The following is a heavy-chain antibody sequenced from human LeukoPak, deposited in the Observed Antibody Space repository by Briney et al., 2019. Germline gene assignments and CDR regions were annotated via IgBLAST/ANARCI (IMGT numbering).Heavy chain of an antibody. V-gene: IGHV4-39*07. Sequence: SETLSLTCTVSGGSISSSSYYWGWNRQPPGKGLEWIGSIYYSGSTYYNPSLKSRVTISVDTSKNQFSLKLSSVTAADTAVYYCARDVATMVRGYYYYGMDVWGQGTTVTVSS. CDR1: GGSISSSSYY. CDR3: ARDVATMVRGYYYYGMDV. CDR2: IYYSGST. D-gene: IGHD3-10*01. J-gene: IGHJ6*02.